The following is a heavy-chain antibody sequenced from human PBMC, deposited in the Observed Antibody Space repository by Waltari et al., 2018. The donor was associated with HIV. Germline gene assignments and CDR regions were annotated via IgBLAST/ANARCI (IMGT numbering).Heavy chain of an antibody. V-gene: IGHV3-23*01. J-gene: IGHJ3*02. CDR2: ISGSGGST. D-gene: IGHD3-22*01. CDR3: AKEGIIVITDAFDI. CDR1: GFTLSNYA. Sequence: EVQLLESGGGLVQPGGSLRLSCPASGFTLSNYAMGWVSQAPGKGREWFSSISGSGGSTYYAHSVKGRFTVSRDNSKDTLFLQMNSLRAEDTALYYWAKEGIIVITDAFDIWGQGTMVIVSS.